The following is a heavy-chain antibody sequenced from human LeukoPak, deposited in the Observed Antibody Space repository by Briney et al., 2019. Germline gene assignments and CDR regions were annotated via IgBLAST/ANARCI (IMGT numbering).Heavy chain of an antibody. CDR1: GYSISSGYQ. D-gene: IGHD2-2*01. J-gene: IGHJ5*02. Sequence: ASETLSLTCGVSGYSISSGYQWAWIRQSPGKGLEWIGSIYHSGSAHYNPSLKSRVTISVETSKNQFSLNMYSVTAADTAVYYCARDPRWLTPDCTSTSCYENYFDPWGQGTLVTVSS. CDR3: ARDPRWLTPDCTSTSCYENYFDP. V-gene: IGHV4-38-2*02. CDR2: IYHSGSA.